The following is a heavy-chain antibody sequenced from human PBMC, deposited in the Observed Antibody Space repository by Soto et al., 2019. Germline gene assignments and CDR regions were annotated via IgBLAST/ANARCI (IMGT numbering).Heavy chain of an antibody. J-gene: IGHJ2*01. D-gene: IGHD3-10*01. Sequence: PSETLSLTCTVSGASISSSSFYWGWIRQPPGKGLESIANIYYDGSTYYNPSLKSRVTISFDTSKNQSSLKLSSVTAADTAVYYCARGGVYYGSGSYYKKVFRGGLWYFDLWGRGTLVTVSS. CDR1: GASISSSSFY. V-gene: IGHV4-39*01. CDR2: IYYDGST. CDR3: ARGGVYYGSGSYYKKVFRGGLWYFDL.